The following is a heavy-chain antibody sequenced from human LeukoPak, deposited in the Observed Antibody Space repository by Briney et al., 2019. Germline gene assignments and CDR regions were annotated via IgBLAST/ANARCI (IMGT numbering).Heavy chain of an antibody. CDR2: ITASGGST. CDR1: GFTFSSYA. V-gene: IGHV3-23*01. J-gene: IGHJ2*01. D-gene: IGHD3-10*01. Sequence: GGSLRLSCAVSGFTFSSYAMTWVRQTPGKGLEWVSAITASGGSTYYADSVKGRFTISRDNSKNTLYLQMNSLRAEDTAVYYCAKHSTGVECWGRGTLVTVSS. CDR3: AKHSTGVEC.